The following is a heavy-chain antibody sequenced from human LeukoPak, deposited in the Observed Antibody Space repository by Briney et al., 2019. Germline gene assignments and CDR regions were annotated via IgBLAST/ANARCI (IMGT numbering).Heavy chain of an antibody. CDR2: IYTSGST. CDR1: GGSISSYY. J-gene: IGHJ5*02. V-gene: IGHV4-4*07. Sequence: SETLSLTCTVSGGSISSYYWSWIRQPAGKGLEWIGRIYTSGSTNYNPSLKSRVTISVDTSKNQFSLKLSSVTAADTAVYYCARGRSSTSFDWFDPWGQGTLVTVSS. D-gene: IGHD2-2*01. CDR3: ARGRSSTSFDWFDP.